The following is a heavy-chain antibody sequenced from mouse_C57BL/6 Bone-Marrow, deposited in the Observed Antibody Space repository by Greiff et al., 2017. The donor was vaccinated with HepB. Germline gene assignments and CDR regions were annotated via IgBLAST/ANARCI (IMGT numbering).Heavy chain of an antibody. J-gene: IGHJ4*01. CDR2: IDPEDGET. CDR3: ATYGNLYYYAMDY. V-gene: IGHV14-2*01. Sequence: EVKLMESGAELVKPGASVKLSCTASGFNIKDYYMHWVKQRTEQGLEWIGRIDPEDGETKYAPKFQGKATITEETSSNTAYLQLSSLTSEDTAVYYCATYGNLYYYAMDYWGQGTSVTVSS. CDR1: GFNIKDYY. D-gene: IGHD2-1*01.